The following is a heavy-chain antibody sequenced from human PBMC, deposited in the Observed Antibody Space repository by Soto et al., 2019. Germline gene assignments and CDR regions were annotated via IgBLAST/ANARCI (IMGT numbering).Heavy chain of an antibody. CDR2: IWYDGSNK. Sequence: QVQLVESGGGVVQPGRSLRLSCAASGFTFRSYGMHWVRQSPAKGLEWVAVIWYDGSNKNYGDPVKGRFSISRDNSKSTLSLQMDSLSAEDTGVYYCARGSGHNSYYMDVWGKGNTVTVS. CDR1: GFTFRSYG. V-gene: IGHV3-33*01. J-gene: IGHJ6*03. CDR3: ARGSGHNSYYMDV.